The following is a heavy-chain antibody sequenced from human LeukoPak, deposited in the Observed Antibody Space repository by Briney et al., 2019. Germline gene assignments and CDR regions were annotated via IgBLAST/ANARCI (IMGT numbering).Heavy chain of an antibody. CDR2: TRYDGTNE. CDR3: AKDLYSSGLEGQFDY. J-gene: IGHJ4*02. V-gene: IGHV3-30*02. CDR1: GFTLRTYG. D-gene: IGHD6-19*01. Sequence: GGSLRLSCAASGFTLRTYGMHWVRQAPGKGLEWVAFTRYDGTNEYYADSVKGRFTISRDNAKNSLYLQMNSLRAEDTALYYCAKDLYSSGLEGQFDYWGQGTLVTVSS.